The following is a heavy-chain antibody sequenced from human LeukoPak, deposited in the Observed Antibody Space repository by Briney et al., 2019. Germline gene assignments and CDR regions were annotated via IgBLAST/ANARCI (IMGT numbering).Heavy chain of an antibody. D-gene: IGHD3-3*01. CDR2: IRGSGSNT. CDR1: GFTFSSYG. J-gene: IGHJ5*02. Sequence: PGRSLRLSCAASGFTFSSYGMHWVRQAPGKGLEWVSGIRGSGSNTYYADSVKGRFTISRDNSKNTLYLQMNSLRVEDTAVYYCAKDENDFWSGYYSNWFDPWGQGTLVTVSS. CDR3: AKDENDFWSGYYSNWFDP. V-gene: IGHV3-23*01.